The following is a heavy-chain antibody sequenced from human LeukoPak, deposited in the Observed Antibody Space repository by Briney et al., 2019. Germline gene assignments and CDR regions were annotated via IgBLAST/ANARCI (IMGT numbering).Heavy chain of an antibody. J-gene: IGHJ4*02. CDR3: AKETQVTSCYHIDY. D-gene: IGHD2-2*01. CDR2: ISSSGSTI. V-gene: IGHV3-11*01. Sequence: GGSLRLSCAASGFTFSDYYMSWIRQAPGKGLEWVSYISSSGSTIYYADSVKGRFTISRDNSKNTLYLQMNSLRAEDTALYYCAKETQVTSCYHIDYWGQGTQVTVSS. CDR1: GFTFSDYY.